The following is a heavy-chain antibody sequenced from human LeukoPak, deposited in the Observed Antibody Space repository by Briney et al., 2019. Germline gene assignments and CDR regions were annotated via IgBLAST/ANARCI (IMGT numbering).Heavy chain of an antibody. D-gene: IGHD1-1*01. CDR2: IPDHGSNK. CDR3: AKDELMDY. Sequence: GGSLRLSCAASGFTFSTYGMHWVRQAPGRGLEWVTFIPDHGSNKYYADSVKGRFTISRDNSKNTLYLQMNGLRPEDTAVYYCAKDELMDYWGQGTLVTVSS. V-gene: IGHV3-30*02. CDR1: GFTFSTYG. J-gene: IGHJ4*02.